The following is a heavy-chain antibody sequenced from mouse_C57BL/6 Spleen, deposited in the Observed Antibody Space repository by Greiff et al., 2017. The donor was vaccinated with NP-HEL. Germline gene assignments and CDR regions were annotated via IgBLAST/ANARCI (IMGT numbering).Heavy chain of an antibody. CDR1: GYSFTGYY. J-gene: IGHJ2*01. CDR3: ARDYYYGSSYYFDY. CDR2: INPSTGGT. Sequence: EVQLQQSGPELVKPGASVKISCKASGYSFTGYYMNWVKQSPEKSLEWIGEINPSTGGTTYNQKFKAKATLTVDKSSSTAYMQLKSLTSEDSAVYYCARDYYYGSSYYFDYWGQGTTLTVSS. V-gene: IGHV1-42*01. D-gene: IGHD1-1*01.